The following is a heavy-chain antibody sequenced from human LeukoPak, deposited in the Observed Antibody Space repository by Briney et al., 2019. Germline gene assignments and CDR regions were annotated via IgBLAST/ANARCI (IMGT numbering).Heavy chain of an antibody. CDR1: GFTFSTYA. J-gene: IGHJ4*02. CDR2: ISGDGGGT. V-gene: IGHV3-23*01. Sequence: GGSLRLSCASSGFTFSTYAMSWVRQAPGKGLEWVSSISGDGGGTYYADSVKGRFTISRDNSKNTLSLQMNSLRAEDTAINYCAKGLGRFDYWGQGTLVTVSS. CDR3: AKGLGRFDY.